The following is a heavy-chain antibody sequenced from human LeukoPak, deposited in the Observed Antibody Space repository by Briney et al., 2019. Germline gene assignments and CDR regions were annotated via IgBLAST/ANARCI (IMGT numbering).Heavy chain of an antibody. D-gene: IGHD2-2*01. CDR1: GYIFTDYY. Sequence: ASVKVSCKASGYIFTDYYIHWVRQAPGQGLEWMGWINPNNGGTNYAQKFQGRVTMTRDTSTSTVYMELSSLRSEDTAVYYCATLGYCSSTSCYSGDYWGQGTLVARSS. J-gene: IGHJ4*02. CDR3: ATLGYCSSTSCYSGDY. CDR2: INPNNGGT. V-gene: IGHV1-2*02.